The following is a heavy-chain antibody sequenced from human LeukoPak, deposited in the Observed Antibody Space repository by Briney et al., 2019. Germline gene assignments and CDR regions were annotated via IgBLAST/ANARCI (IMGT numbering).Heavy chain of an antibody. Sequence: SETLSLTCAVYGGSFSGYYWSWIRQPPGKGLEWIGEINHSGSTNYNPSLKSRVTISVDTSKNQFSLKLSSVTPADTAVYYCARGPRRVLRFLEWLPEGYYYGMDVWGQGTTVTVSS. CDR1: GGSFSGYY. CDR3: ARGPRRVLRFLEWLPEGYYYGMDV. D-gene: IGHD3-3*01. CDR2: INHSGST. V-gene: IGHV4-34*01. J-gene: IGHJ6*02.